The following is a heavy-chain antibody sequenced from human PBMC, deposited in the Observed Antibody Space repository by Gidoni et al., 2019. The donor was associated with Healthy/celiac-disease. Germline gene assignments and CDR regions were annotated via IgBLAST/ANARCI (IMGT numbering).Heavy chain of an antibody. CDR3: ARDGTVVIGEEYFQH. CDR2: IWYDGSNK. V-gene: IGHV3-33*01. CDR1: GFTFSSYG. D-gene: IGHD1-1*01. J-gene: IGHJ1*01. Sequence: QVQLVESGGGVVQPGRSLRLSCAASGFTFSSYGMHWVRQAPGKGLEWVAVIWYDGSNKYYADSVKGRFTISRDNSKNTLYLQMNSLRAEDTAVYYCARDGTVVIGEEYFQHWGQGTLVTVSS.